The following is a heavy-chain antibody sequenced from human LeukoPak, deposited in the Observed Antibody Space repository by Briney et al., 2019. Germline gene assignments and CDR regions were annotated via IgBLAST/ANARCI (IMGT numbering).Heavy chain of an antibody. V-gene: IGHV3-30*18. CDR2: ISYDGSNK. J-gene: IGHJ4*02. Sequence: SGGSLRLSCAASGFTFSSYGMHWVRQAPGKGLEWVAVISYDGSNKYYAGSVKGRFTISRDISTDTLWLQMDSLRTEDTAVYYCAKGPLRGTAAAIDYWGQGTLVTVSS. D-gene: IGHD2-2*01. CDR3: AKGPLRGTAAAIDY. CDR1: GFTFSSYG.